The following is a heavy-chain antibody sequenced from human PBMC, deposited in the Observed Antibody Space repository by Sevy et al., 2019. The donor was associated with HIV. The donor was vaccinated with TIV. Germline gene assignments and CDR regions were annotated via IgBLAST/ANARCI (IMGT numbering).Heavy chain of an antibody. CDR3: ARVLGYCSGGSCYSVKSYYYYGMDV. Sequence: GGSLRLSCAASGFTFSSYAMHWVRQAPGKGLEWVAVISYDGSNKYYADSVKGRFTISRGNSKNTLYLQMNSLRAEDTAVYYCARVLGYCSGGSCYSVKSYYYYGMDVWGQGTTVTVSS. J-gene: IGHJ6*02. CDR1: GFTFSSYA. V-gene: IGHV3-30-3*01. D-gene: IGHD2-15*01. CDR2: ISYDGSNK.